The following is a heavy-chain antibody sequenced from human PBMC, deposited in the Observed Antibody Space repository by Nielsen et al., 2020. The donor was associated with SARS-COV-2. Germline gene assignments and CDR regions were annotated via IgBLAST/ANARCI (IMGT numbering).Heavy chain of an antibody. J-gene: IGHJ6*02. D-gene: IGHD3-3*01. CDR3: ARDLPYYDFWSGYYALGGMDV. Sequence: WIRQPPGKGLEWVAVIWYDGSNKYYADSVKGRFTISRDNSKNTLYLQMNSLRAEDTAVYYCARDLPYYDFWSGYYALGGMDVWGQGTTVTVSS. V-gene: IGHV3-33*01. CDR2: IWYDGSNK.